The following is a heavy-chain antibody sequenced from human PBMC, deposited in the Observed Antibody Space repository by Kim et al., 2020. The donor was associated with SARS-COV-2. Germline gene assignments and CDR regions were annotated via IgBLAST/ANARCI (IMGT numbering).Heavy chain of an antibody. D-gene: IGHD3-3*01. CDR3: AKAGHRPYRDDSDY. Sequence: GGSLRLSCAASGFTFSSYAMTWVRQAPGKGLEWVSVISYDGSNKYYADSVKGRFTISRDNSKNTLYLQMNSLRAEDTALYYCAKAGHRPYRDDSDYWTQG. V-gene: IGHV3-30-3*01. J-gene: IGHJ4*02. CDR1: GFTFSSYA. CDR2: ISYDGSNK.